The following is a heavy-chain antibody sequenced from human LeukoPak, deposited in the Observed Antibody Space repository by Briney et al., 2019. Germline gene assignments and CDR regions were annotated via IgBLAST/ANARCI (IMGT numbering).Heavy chain of an antibody. Sequence: ASVKVSCKASGGTFSSYAISWVRQAPGQGLEWMGRIIPILGIANYAQKFQGRVTITADKSTSTAYMELSSLRSEDTAVYYCARHLADRYSGSYSDNWFDPWGQGTLVTVSS. CDR2: IIPILGIA. J-gene: IGHJ5*02. D-gene: IGHD1-26*01. CDR3: ARHLADRYSGSYSDNWFDP. V-gene: IGHV1-69*04. CDR1: GGTFSSYA.